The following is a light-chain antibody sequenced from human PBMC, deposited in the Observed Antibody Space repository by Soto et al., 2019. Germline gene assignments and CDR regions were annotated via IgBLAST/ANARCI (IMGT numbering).Light chain of an antibody. CDR1: QSVTSSY. CDR3: QQYGSSPRT. J-gene: IGKJ1*01. V-gene: IGKV3-20*01. Sequence: EIVLTQSPGTLSLSPGERATLSCRASQSVTSSYLAWYQQKPGQAPRLLIYGASNRATGIPDRFSGSGSGTDFTLTISRLEPGDFAVYYCQQYGSSPRTFGQGTKVEIK. CDR2: GAS.